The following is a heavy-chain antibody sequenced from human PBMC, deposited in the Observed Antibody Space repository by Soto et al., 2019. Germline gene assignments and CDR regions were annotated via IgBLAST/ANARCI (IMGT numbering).Heavy chain of an antibody. J-gene: IGHJ4*02. CDR3: AKETGTATSLGY. V-gene: IGHV3-30*18. D-gene: IGHD3-16*01. CDR2: ISYDGGNT. Sequence: GGSLRLSCAASGFTFRSYGMHWVRQAPGKGLEWVAVISYDGGNTYYADSVKGRFTISRDNSKNTLFLQMNSLRAEDMAVYYCAKETGTATSLGYWGQGTLVTVSS. CDR1: GFTFRSYG.